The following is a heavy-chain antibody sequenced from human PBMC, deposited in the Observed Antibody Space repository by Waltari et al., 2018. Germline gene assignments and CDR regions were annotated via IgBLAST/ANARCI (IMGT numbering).Heavy chain of an antibody. V-gene: IGHV3-23*01. CDR1: GFTFRTYA. CDR2: ISGSGGTT. J-gene: IGHJ6*03. Sequence: EVVLFEAGGDVVLRGGTLIHSCAASGFTFRTYALSCVPQAPGKGLELVSSISGSGGTTDYAESVKGRFTVSRDNSRNTLYLQLRSLGTEDTAAYYCAKGRESSVWFLYHYYFMDVWGRGTTVTVSS. CDR3: AKGRESSVWFLYHYYFMDV. D-gene: IGHD6-19*01.